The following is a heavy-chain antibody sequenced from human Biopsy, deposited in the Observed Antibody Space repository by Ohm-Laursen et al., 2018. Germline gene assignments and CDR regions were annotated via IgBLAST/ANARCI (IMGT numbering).Heavy chain of an antibody. V-gene: IGHV3-53*01. CDR3: ARNKPGSSSGFDFDY. D-gene: IGHD6-6*01. CDR1: GFTVSSNY. CDR2: IYSGDRP. Sequence: SLRLSCAASGFTVSSNYVSWVRQAPGMGLEWVSVIYSGDRPYYRESVRGRFTISRDNSKNTLYLQMNSLRADDTAVYYCARNKPGSSSGFDFDYWGQGTLVTVSS. J-gene: IGHJ4*02.